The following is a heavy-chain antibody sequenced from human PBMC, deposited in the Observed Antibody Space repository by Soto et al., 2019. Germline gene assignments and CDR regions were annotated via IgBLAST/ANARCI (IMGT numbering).Heavy chain of an antibody. D-gene: IGHD3-22*01. CDR1: GGSISSYY. CDR2: IYYSGST. Sequence: SETLSLTCTVSGGSISSYYWSWIRQPPGKGLEWIGYIYYSGSTSYNPSLRSRLTISVDTSKNQFSLRLTSVTAADTGVYYCATEDSSGSKFFHYWRQVTPVT. CDR3: ATEDSSGSKFFHY. J-gene: IGHJ4*02. V-gene: IGHV4-59*01.